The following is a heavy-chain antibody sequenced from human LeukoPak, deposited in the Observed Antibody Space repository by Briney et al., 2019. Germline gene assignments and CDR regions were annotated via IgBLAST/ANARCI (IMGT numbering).Heavy chain of an antibody. CDR1: GFTFSDYY. Sequence: PGGSLRLSCAASGFTFSDYYMSWIRQAPGKGLEWVSYISTTSSYTNYADSVKGRFTISRDNARNSLYLQMNSLRAEDTAVYYYASTPYYYDSTGFYLSDYYFDYWGQGTLVTVSS. CDR2: ISTTSSYT. CDR3: ASTPYYYDSTGFYLSDYYFDY. J-gene: IGHJ4*02. V-gene: IGHV3-11*03. D-gene: IGHD3-22*01.